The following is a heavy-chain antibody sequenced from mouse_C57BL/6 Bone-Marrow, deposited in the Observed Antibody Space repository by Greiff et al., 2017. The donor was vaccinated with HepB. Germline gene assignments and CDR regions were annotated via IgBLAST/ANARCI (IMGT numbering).Heavy chain of an antibody. D-gene: IGHD1-1*01. V-gene: IGHV2-5*01. J-gene: IGHJ4*01. CDR1: GFSLTSYG. CDR2: IWRGGST. CDR3: AKNDGSSLPYAMDY. Sequence: VQLQESGPGLVQPSQRLSITCTVSGFSLTSYGVHWVRQSPGKGLEWLGVIWRGGSTDYNAAFMSRLSITKDNSKSQVFFKMNSLQADDTAIYYCAKNDGSSLPYAMDYWGQGTSVTVSS.